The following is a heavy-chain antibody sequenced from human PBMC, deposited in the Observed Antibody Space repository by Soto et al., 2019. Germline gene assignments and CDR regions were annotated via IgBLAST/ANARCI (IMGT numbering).Heavy chain of an antibody. J-gene: IGHJ6*02. Sequence: PSETLSLTCTVSGGSISRYYWSWIRQPPGKGLEWIGYIYYSGSTNYNPSLKSRVTISVDTSKNQFSLKLSSVTAADTAVYYCARGRIAAADYGMDVWGQGTTVTVSS. CDR1: GGSISRYY. D-gene: IGHD6-13*01. V-gene: IGHV4-59*01. CDR2: IYYSGST. CDR3: ARGRIAAADYGMDV.